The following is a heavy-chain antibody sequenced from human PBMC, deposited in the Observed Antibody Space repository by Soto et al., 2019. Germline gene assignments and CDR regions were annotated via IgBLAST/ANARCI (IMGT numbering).Heavy chain of an antibody. D-gene: IGHD2-8*02. CDR2: MNPKSGNT. CDR3: ARGRPGGGVKRNWFDP. J-gene: IGHJ5*02. Sequence: ASVKVSCKASGYTFTSNDINWVRQAPGQGLEWMGWMNPKSGNTGFAQKFQDRLIMTRNTSITTAYMELASLTSGDTAVYYCARGRPGGGVKRNWFDPWGQGTLVTVSS. CDR1: GYTFTSND. V-gene: IGHV1-8*01.